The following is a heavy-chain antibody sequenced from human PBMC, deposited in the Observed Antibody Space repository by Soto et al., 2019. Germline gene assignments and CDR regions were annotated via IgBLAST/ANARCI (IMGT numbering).Heavy chain of an antibody. J-gene: IGHJ5*02. V-gene: IGHV3-23*01. D-gene: IGHD6-25*01. CDR2: ISGSGGST. CDR1: GFTFSSYA. Sequence: EVQLLESGGGLVQPGGSLRLSCAASGFTFSSYAMSWVRQAPGKGLEWVSAISGSGGSTYYADSVKGRFTISRDNSKNTLYLQMNSLRAEDTAVYYCAPIKRKGGSTGALNWFDPWGQGTLVTVSS. CDR3: APIKRKGGSTGALNWFDP.